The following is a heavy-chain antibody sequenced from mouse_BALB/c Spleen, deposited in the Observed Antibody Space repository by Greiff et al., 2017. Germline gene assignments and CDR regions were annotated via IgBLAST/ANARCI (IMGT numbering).Heavy chain of an antibody. J-gene: IGHJ4*01. V-gene: IGHV2-6-2*01. CDR2: IWSDGST. D-gene: IGHD1-1*01. CDR3: ARHPHYGSSLYYAMDY. Sequence: VNVVESGPDLVAPSQSLSITCTVSGFSLTSYGVHWVRQPPGKGLEWLVVIWSDGSTTYNSALKSRLSISKDNSKSQVFLKMNSLQTDDTAMYYCARHPHYGSSLYYAMDYWGQGTSVTVSS. CDR1: GFSLTSYG.